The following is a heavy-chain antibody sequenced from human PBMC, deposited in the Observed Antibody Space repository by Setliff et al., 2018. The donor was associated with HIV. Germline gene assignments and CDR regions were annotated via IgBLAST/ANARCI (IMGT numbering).Heavy chain of an antibody. J-gene: IGHJ3*01. CDR3: ARVLDGNHYDAFNL. D-gene: IGHD1-26*01. CDR1: GDSISGFY. V-gene: IGHV4-4*08. CDR2: ISTGGAT. Sequence: SETLSLTCTVSGDSISGFYWSWIRQPPGKGLECIGQISTGGATDYNSSLKSRVTISLDKSKNQFSLRLNSVTAADTAVYYCARVLDGNHYDAFNLWGQGTTVTVSS.